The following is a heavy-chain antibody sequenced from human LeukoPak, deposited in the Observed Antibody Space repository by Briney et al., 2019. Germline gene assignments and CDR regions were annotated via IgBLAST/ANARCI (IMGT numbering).Heavy chain of an antibody. CDR3: ARDYYGSGSPGYGAEV. CDR1: GGSISSYY. D-gene: IGHD3-10*01. Sequence: SETLSLTCTVSGGSISSYYWSWIRQPAGKGLEWIGRIYTSGSTNYNPFLKSRVTMSVDTSKNQFSLKLSSVTAADTAVYYCARDYYGSGSPGYGAEVWGQGTTVTVSS. CDR2: IYTSGST. J-gene: IGHJ6*02. V-gene: IGHV4-4*07.